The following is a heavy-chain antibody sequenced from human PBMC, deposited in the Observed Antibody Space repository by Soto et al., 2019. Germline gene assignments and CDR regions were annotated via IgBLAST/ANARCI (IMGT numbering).Heavy chain of an antibody. Sequence: QVQLVQSGAEVKKPGSSVKVSCKASGGTFSSHGFNWVRQAPGQGLEWIGGSIPLFGITNHTQKFQDRITITADASTTTAYMELRGLRSDDTAVYYCASGRGYGIVNWGQGTLLTVSS. J-gene: IGHJ4*02. CDR2: SIPLFGIT. CDR1: GGTFSSHG. CDR3: ASGRGYGIVN. D-gene: IGHD2-15*01. V-gene: IGHV1-69*12.